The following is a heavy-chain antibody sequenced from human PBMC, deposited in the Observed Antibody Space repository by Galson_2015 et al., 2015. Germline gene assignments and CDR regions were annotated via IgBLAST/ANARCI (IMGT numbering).Heavy chain of an antibody. CDR2: ISAFGNYI. Sequence: SLRLSCAASGFTFSTYSMNWVRQAPGMGPEWVSSISAFGNYIYYGDSVRGRFTISRDNAKNSLFLQMSSLRAEDTAVYYCARGGAADFDYWGQGTLVTVSS. CDR3: ARGGAADFDY. V-gene: IGHV3-21*01. D-gene: IGHD1-26*01. J-gene: IGHJ4*02. CDR1: GFTFSTYS.